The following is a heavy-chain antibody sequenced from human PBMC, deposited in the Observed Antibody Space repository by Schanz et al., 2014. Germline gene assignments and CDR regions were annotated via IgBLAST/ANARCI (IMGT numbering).Heavy chain of an antibody. D-gene: IGHD3-9*01. CDR1: GYTFTTYA. CDR3: AKAEYDIATVSYATLDP. Sequence: QVQLVQSGAEVKKPGASVRVSCKASGYTFTTYAMSWVRQAPGQGLEWVGWISVYTGNTKYGQKVQGRVTMTADTSTITGDMEMKRRKSDATDVYALAKAEYDIATVSYATLDPWGQGTLVTVSS. J-gene: IGHJ5*02. CDR2: ISVYTGNT. V-gene: IGHV1-18*01.